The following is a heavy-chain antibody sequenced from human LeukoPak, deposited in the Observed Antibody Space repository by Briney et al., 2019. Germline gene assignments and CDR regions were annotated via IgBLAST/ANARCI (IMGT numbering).Heavy chain of an antibody. CDR1: GYSFTSYW. V-gene: IGHV5-51*01. J-gene: IGHJ4*02. CDR3: ARVPNYRDYPTLIDF. CDR2: IYPDDSET. Sequence: GESLKFSCKGSGYSFTSYWIGWVRQMPGKGLEWMGIIYPDDSETRYSPSFQGQVTISADKSFTTAYLQWSSLKASDTAIYYCARVPNYRDYPTLIDFWGQGTLVTVSS. D-gene: IGHD4-11*01.